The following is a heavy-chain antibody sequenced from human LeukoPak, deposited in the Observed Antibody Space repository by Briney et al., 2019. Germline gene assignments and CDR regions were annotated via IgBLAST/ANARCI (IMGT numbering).Heavy chain of an antibody. CDR3: ALNYMDV. Sequence: SETLSLTCTVSGYSISSGYYWGWIRQPPGKGLEWIGSIYHSGSTYYNPSLKSRVTISVDTSTNQFSLKLSSVTAADTAVYYCALNYMDVWGKGTTVTVSS. CDR2: IYHSGST. J-gene: IGHJ6*03. V-gene: IGHV4-38-2*02. CDR1: GYSISSGYY.